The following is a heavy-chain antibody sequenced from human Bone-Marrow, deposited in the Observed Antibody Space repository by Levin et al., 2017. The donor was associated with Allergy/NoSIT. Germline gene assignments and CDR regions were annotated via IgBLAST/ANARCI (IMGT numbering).Heavy chain of an antibody. CDR1: GFNFDEYA. J-gene: IGHJ4*02. CDR2: ISLNSGSR. V-gene: IGHV3-9*01. D-gene: IGHD3-22*01. CDR3: VKDVDQEYHYDSSGEFNY. Sequence: HAGGSLRLSCVASGFNFDEYAMHWVRQAPGKGLEWVSGISLNSGSRGYADSVKGRFTISRDNARTSLYLQMNSLRVSDTALYFCVKDVDQEYHYDSSGEFNYWGQGTLVTVSS.